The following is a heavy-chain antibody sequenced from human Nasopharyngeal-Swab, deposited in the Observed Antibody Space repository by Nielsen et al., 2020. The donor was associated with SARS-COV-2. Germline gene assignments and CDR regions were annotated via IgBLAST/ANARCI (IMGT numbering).Heavy chain of an antibody. Sequence: ASVKVSCKASGYTFTSYGISWVRQAPGQGLEWMGWISAYNGNTNYAQKLQGRVTMTTDTSTSTAYMELRSLRSDDTAVYYCARVSPIVVVVAARYWSDPWGQGTLVTVSS. V-gene: IGHV1-18*01. CDR1: GYTFTSYG. J-gene: IGHJ5*02. D-gene: IGHD2-15*01. CDR3: ARVSPIVVVVAARYWSDP. CDR2: ISAYNGNT.